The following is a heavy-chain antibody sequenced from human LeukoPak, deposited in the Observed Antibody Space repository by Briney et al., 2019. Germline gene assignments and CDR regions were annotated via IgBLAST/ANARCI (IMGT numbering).Heavy chain of an antibody. CDR2: MNPNSGNT. D-gene: IGHD6-6*01. J-gene: IGHJ5*02. Sequence: ASVKVSCKASGYTFTSYDVNWVRQATGQGLEWMGWMNPNSGNTGYAQKFQGRVTMTRNTSISTAYMELSSLRSEDTAVYYCARGIEYSSPPDWFDPWDQGTLVTVSS. V-gene: IGHV1-8*01. CDR3: ARGIEYSSPPDWFDP. CDR1: GYTFTSYD.